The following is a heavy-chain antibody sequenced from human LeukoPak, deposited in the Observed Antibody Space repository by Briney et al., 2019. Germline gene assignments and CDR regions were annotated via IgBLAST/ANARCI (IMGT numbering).Heavy chain of an antibody. D-gene: IGHD2-2*01. Sequence: QPGGSLRLSCAASGFTVSSNYMSWVRQAPGKGLEWVSVIYSGGSTYYADSVKGRFTISRDNSKNTLYLQMNSLRAEDTAVYYCARGSVPAAGYYYYGMDVWGKGTTVTVSS. J-gene: IGHJ6*04. CDR2: IYSGGST. CDR3: ARGSVPAAGYYYYGMDV. CDR1: GFTVSSNY. V-gene: IGHV3-53*01.